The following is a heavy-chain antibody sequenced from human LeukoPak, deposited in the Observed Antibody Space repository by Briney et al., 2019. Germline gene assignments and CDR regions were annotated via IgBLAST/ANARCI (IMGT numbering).Heavy chain of an antibody. J-gene: IGHJ4*02. Sequence: GGSLRLSCAASGFTFSSYEMNWVRQAPGKGLEWVSYISSSGSTIYYADSVKGRFTISRDNAKNSLYLQMNSLRAEDTAVYYCARVGRWLQSPLPHYWGQGTLVTVSS. CDR2: ISSSGSTI. D-gene: IGHD5-24*01. V-gene: IGHV3-48*03. CDR1: GFTFSSYE. CDR3: ARVGRWLQSPLPHY.